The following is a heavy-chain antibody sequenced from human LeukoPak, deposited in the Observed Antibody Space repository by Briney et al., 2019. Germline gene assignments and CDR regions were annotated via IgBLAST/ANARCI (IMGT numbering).Heavy chain of an antibody. J-gene: IGHJ5*02. CDR1: GYTFTSYG. Sequence: ASVKVSCKASGYTFTSYGISWVRQAPGQGLEWMGWISAYNGNTNYAQKLQGRVTMTTDTSTSTAYMELRSLRSYDTAVYYCARGEVVVVTANNWCDPGGQGTLATVSS. V-gene: IGHV1-18*01. CDR3: ARGEVVVVTANNWCDP. CDR2: ISAYNGNT. D-gene: IGHD2-21*02.